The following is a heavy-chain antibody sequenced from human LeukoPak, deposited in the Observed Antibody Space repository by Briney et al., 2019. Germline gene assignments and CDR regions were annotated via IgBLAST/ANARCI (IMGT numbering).Heavy chain of an antibody. J-gene: IGHJ4*02. D-gene: IGHD2-21*02. CDR1: GYTFTSYY. Sequence: ASVKVPCKASGYTFTSYYMHWVRQAPGQGLEWMGIINPSGGSTSYAQKFQGRVTVTRDTSTNTLYMELSSLRSEDTAVYYCARAGLLVGGFDYWGQGTLVTVSS. V-gene: IGHV1-46*01. CDR3: ARAGLLVGGFDY. CDR2: INPSGGST.